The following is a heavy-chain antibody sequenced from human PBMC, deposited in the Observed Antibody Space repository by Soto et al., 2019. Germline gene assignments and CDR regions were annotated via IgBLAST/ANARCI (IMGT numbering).Heavy chain of an antibody. CDR1: GGSISSGISY. CDR3: ASCSYSPLNWFDP. D-gene: IGHD6-13*01. CDR2: VYNSGRT. V-gene: IGHV4-39*02. J-gene: IGHJ5*02. Sequence: QLQLQESGPGLVKPSETLSLSCIVSGGSISSGISYWGWIRQPPGKGLEWIGTVYNSGRTYYNPSLKSRVTISVDTSKNHVSLKLTSVTAADTAVYYCASCSYSPLNWFDPWGQGTLVTVSS.